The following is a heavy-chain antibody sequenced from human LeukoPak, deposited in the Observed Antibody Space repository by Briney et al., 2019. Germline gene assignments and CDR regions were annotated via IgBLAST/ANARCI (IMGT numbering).Heavy chain of an antibody. CDR2: ISGRGGGT. CDR1: GFTFSSYA. V-gene: IGHV3-23*01. J-gene: IGHJ3*02. CDR3: AKEGDRGAFDI. Sequence: GGSLRLSCAASGFTFSSYAMNWVRQAPGKGLEWVSAISGRGGGTFYADSVTGRFTISRDNSENTLSLQMNSLRAEDTALYYCAKEGDRGAFDIWGQGTMVTVSS.